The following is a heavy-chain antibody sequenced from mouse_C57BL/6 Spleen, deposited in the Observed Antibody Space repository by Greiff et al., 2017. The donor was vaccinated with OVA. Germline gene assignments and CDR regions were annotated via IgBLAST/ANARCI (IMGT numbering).Heavy chain of an antibody. CDR2: INYDGSST. CDR1: GFTFTDYY. Sequence: EVQVVESEAGLVQPGSSMKLSCTASGFTFTDYYMAWVRQVPEKGLEWVANINYDGSSTYYLDSFKSRSIISRDTATNILYLQMSRLKSEDTATYYGARVRYVAMEYWGQGTSVTVSS. V-gene: IGHV5-16*01. J-gene: IGHJ4*01. CDR3: ARVRYVAMEY. D-gene: IGHD2-12*01.